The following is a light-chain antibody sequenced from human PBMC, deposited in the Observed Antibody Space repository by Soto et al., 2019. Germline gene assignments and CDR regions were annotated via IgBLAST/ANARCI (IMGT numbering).Light chain of an antibody. V-gene: IGKV1-5*03. CDR1: QSINTW. CDR2: KAS. CDR3: QQYNSHSSYT. J-gene: IGKJ2*01. Sequence: DLQMPQSPSTLSASVGDRVTITCRASQSINTWLAWYQQKPGKAPKLLIYKASSLGSGVSSRFSGSGSGTDFTLTISSLQPDDFAIYYCQQYNSHSSYTFGQGTKLEIK.